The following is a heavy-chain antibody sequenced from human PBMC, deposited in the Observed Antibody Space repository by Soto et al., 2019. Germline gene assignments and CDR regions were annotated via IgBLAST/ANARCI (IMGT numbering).Heavy chain of an antibody. CDR2: IYYSGST. CDR1: GGSISSSSYY. Sequence: SETLSLTCTVSGGSISSSSYYWGWIRQPPGKGLEWIGSIYYSGSTYYNPSLKSRVTISVDTSKNQFSLKLRSVTAADTAVYYCARSKHDILTGFWVYYYGMDVWGQGTTVTVSS. CDR3: ARSKHDILTGFWVYYYGMDV. V-gene: IGHV4-39*01. D-gene: IGHD3-9*01. J-gene: IGHJ6*02.